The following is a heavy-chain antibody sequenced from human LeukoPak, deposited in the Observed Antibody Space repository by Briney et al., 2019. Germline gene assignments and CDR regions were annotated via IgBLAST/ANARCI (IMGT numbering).Heavy chain of an antibody. Sequence: PGGSLRLSCAASGFTFSSYAMSWVRQAPGKGLEGVSAISGSGGSTYYADSVKGRFTISRDNSKNTLYLQMNSLRAEDTAVYYCAKDPGYSSSWWGFDPWGQGTLVTVSS. J-gene: IGHJ5*02. CDR1: GFTFSSYA. D-gene: IGHD6-6*01. CDR3: AKDPGYSSSWWGFDP. CDR2: ISGSGGST. V-gene: IGHV3-23*01.